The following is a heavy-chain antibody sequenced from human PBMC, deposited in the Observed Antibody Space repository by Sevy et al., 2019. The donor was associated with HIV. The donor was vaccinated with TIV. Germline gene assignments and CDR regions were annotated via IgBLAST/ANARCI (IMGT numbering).Heavy chain of an antibody. Sequence: SETLSLTCTVSGGSISSGDYYWSWIRQPPGKGLEWIGYIYYSGSTYYNPSLKSRVTISVDTSKNQFSLKLSSVIAADTAVYYCARGDTMVRGVIITTDWFDPWGQGTLVTVSS. D-gene: IGHD3-10*01. V-gene: IGHV4-30-4*01. CDR3: ARGDTMVRGVIITTDWFDP. J-gene: IGHJ5*02. CDR1: GGSISSGDYY. CDR2: IYYSGST.